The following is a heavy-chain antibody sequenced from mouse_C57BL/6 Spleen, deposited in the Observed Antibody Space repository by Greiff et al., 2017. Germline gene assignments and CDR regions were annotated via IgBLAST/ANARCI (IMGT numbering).Heavy chain of an antibody. CDR3: AREAHYGSSYGFAY. Sequence: VQLQQSGPELVKPGASVKISCKASGYAFSSSWMNWVKQRPGKGLEWIGRIYPGDGDTNYNGKFKGKATLTADKSSSTAYMQLSSLTSEDSAVYFCAREAHYGSSYGFAYWGQGTLVTVSA. J-gene: IGHJ3*01. CDR2: IYPGDGDT. D-gene: IGHD1-1*01. V-gene: IGHV1-82*01. CDR1: GYAFSSSW.